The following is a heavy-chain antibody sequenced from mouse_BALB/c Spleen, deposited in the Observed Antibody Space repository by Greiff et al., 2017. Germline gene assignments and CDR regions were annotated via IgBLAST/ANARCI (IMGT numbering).Heavy chain of an antibody. V-gene: IGHV6-6*02. Sequence: EVKLVESGGGLVQPGGSMKLSCVASGFTFSNYWMNWVRQSPEQGLEWVAEISLNSDNYATHYTESVKGRFTISRADSKSSVYLQMNNLRAEDTGSYYCTRRFPSFDYWGQGTTLTVSS. CDR3: TRRFPSFDY. J-gene: IGHJ2*01. CDR1: GFTFSNYW. CDR2: ISLNSDNYAT.